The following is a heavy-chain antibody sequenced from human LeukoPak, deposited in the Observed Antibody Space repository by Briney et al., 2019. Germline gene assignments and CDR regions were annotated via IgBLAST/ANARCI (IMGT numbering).Heavy chain of an antibody. V-gene: IGHV1-69*04. Sequence: SVKVSCKASGGTFSGYAISWVRQAPGQGLEWMGRIIPIFGIANYAQKFQGRVTITADKSTSTAYMELSSLRSEDTAVYYCARDLDRQLPLYYYYYGMDVWGQGTTVTVSS. J-gene: IGHJ6*02. CDR3: ARDLDRQLPLYYYYYGMDV. D-gene: IGHD6-13*01. CDR2: IIPIFGIA. CDR1: GGTFSGYA.